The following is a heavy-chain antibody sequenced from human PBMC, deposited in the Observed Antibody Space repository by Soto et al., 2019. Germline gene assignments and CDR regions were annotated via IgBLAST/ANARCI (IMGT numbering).Heavy chain of an antibody. V-gene: IGHV3-66*01. CDR2: LYSGGNT. J-gene: IGHJ6*03. CDR1: GFTVSSNY. D-gene: IGHD4-17*01. CDR3: AREGRGYGDYLSYYYMDV. Sequence: EVQLVESGGGLVQSGGSLRLSCAASGFTVSSNYMTWVRQAPGKGLEWVSVLYSGGNTYYADSVKGRFTISRDNSKNTLYLQMNSLRAEDTAVYYCAREGRGYGDYLSYYYMDVWGKGTTVTVSS.